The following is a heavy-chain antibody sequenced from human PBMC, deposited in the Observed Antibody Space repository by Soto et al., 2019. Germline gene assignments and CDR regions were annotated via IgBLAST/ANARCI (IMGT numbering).Heavy chain of an antibody. D-gene: IGHD3-10*01. CDR3: ARDMAKEVVGARFDYYYYGMDV. Sequence: GGSLRLSCAASGFTFSSYAMSWVRQAPGKGLEWVSAISGSGGSTYYADSVKGRFTISRDNSKNTLYLQMNSLRAEDTAVYYCARDMAKEVVGARFDYYYYGMDVWGQGTTVTVSS. CDR2: ISGSGGST. V-gene: IGHV3-23*01. CDR1: GFTFSSYA. J-gene: IGHJ6*02.